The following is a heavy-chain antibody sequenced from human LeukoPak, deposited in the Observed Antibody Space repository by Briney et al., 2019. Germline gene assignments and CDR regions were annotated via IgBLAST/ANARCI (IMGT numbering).Heavy chain of an antibody. Sequence: SETLSLTCAVYGGSFSGYYWSWIRQPPGKGLEWIGEINHSGSTYYNPSLKSRVTISVDTSKNQFSLKLSSVTAADTAVYYCARGGGRTQLGYCSSTSCKPFDYWGQGTLVTVSS. D-gene: IGHD2-2*01. CDR1: GGSFSGYY. V-gene: IGHV4-34*01. CDR3: ARGGGRTQLGYCSSTSCKPFDY. J-gene: IGHJ4*02. CDR2: INHSGST.